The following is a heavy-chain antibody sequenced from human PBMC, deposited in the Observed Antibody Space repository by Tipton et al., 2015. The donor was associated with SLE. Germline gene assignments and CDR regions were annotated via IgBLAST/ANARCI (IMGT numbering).Heavy chain of an antibody. CDR1: DGSLSNYY. Sequence: TLSLTCAVHDGSLSNYYWSWFRRPPGRGLEWIGEITRRGKTNYNPSLKSRVTISVDTSKNQFSLNLRSVTAADTAVYYCARGAARRRYFDYWGQGTLVTVSS. CDR3: ARGAARRRYFDY. V-gene: IGHV4-34*01. D-gene: IGHD6-6*01. CDR2: ITRRGKT. J-gene: IGHJ4*02.